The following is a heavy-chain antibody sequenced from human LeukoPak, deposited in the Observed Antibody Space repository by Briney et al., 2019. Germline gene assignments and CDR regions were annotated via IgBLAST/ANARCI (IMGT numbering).Heavy chain of an antibody. V-gene: IGHV3-23*01. CDR1: GFXFSSYA. CDR2: ISGSGGST. Sequence: PGGSLRLSCAASGFXFSSYAISWVRQAPGKGLEWVSAISGSGGSTYYADSVKGRFTISRDNSKDTLYLQMNSLRAEDTAVYYCAKADIVVVVAATWDYWGQGTLVTVSS. D-gene: IGHD2-15*01. CDR3: AKADIVVVVAATWDY. J-gene: IGHJ4*02.